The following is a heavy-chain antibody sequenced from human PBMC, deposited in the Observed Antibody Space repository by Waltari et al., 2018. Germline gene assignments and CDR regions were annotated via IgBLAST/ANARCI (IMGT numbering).Heavy chain of an antibody. CDR2: IYHSGST. J-gene: IGHJ6*02. Sequence: QVQLQESGPGLVKPSETLSLTCAVSGYSISSGYYWGWIRQPPGKGLEWIGSIYHSGSTYYNPSLKRRVTISVDTSKNQFSLKLSSVTAADTAVYYCVRLALESYPYYYYGMDVWGQGTTVTVSS. V-gene: IGHV4-38-2*01. CDR1: GYSISSGYY. CDR3: VRLALESYPYYYYGMDV. D-gene: IGHD1-1*01.